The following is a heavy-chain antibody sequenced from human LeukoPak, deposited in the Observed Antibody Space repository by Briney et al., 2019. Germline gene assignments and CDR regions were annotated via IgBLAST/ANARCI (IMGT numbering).Heavy chain of an antibody. CDR2: INTNTGNP. D-gene: IGHD2-2*01. V-gene: IGHV7-4-1*02. J-gene: IGHJ5*02. Sequence: ASVKVSCKTSGYTFIHYAINWVRQAPGQGLEWMGWINTNTGNPTYAQGFTGRFVFSLDTSVTTAYLQISSLKAEDSAVYYCARELKIFGRPGVVPAAENWFDPWGQGTLVTVSS. CDR3: ARELKIFGRPGVVPAAENWFDP. CDR1: GYTFIHYA.